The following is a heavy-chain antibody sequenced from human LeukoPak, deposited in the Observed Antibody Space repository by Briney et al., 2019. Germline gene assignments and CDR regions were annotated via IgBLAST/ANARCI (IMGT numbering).Heavy chain of an antibody. CDR1: GGSISSSSYY. CDR2: IYYSGST. V-gene: IGHV4-39*02. CDR3: ARDIELDYYYYGMDV. D-gene: IGHD2-8*02. J-gene: IGHJ6*02. Sequence: PSQTLSLTCTVSGGSISSSSYYWGWIRQPPGKGLEWIGSIYYSGSTYYNPSLKSRVTISVDTSKNQFSLKLSSVTAADTAVYYCARDIELDYYYYGMDVWGQGTTVTVSS.